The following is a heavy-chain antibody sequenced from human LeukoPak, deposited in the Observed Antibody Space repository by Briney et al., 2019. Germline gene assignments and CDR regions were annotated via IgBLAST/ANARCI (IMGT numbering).Heavy chain of an antibody. CDR2: IKQDGSEE. Sequence: GESLRLSCAASGFTFSSYWMSWVRQAPGTGLEWVANIKQDGSEEYYVDSVRGRLTISRDNAKNSLYLQMNSLRAEDTAVYYCARVQLGGSWFFDLWGRGTLVTVSS. J-gene: IGHJ2*01. D-gene: IGHD5-12*01. CDR3: ARVQLGGSWFFDL. V-gene: IGHV3-7*03. CDR1: GFTFSSYW.